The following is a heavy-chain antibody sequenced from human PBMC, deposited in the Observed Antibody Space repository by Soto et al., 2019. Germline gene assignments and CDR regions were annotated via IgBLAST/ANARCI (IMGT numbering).Heavy chain of an antibody. D-gene: IGHD6-13*01. CDR1: GYTFTGYY. V-gene: IGHV1-2*04. CDR2: INPNSGGT. Sequence: ASVKVSCKASGYTFTGYYMRWVRQAPGQGLGWMGWINPNSGGTNYAQKFQGWVTMTRDTSISTAYMELSRLRSDDTAVYYCARGWSSSWRTFDYWGQGTLVTVSS. CDR3: ARGWSSSWRTFDY. J-gene: IGHJ4*02.